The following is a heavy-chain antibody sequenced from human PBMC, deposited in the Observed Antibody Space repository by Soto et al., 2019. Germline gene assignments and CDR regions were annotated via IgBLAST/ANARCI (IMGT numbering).Heavy chain of an antibody. CDR3: ARAEKVAPSYLGY. CDR2: ISSSSSYI. D-gene: IGHD3-3*02. V-gene: IGHV3-21*01. CDR1: GFTFSSYS. J-gene: IGHJ4*02. Sequence: GGSLRLSCAASGFTFSSYSMNWVRQAPGKGLEWVSSISSSSSYIYYADSVKGRFTISRDNAKNSLYLQMNSLRAEDTAVYYCARAEKVAPSYLGYWGQGTLVTVSS.